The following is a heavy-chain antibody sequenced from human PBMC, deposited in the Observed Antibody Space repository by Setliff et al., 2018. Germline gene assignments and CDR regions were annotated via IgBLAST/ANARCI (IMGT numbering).Heavy chain of an antibody. CDR3: AKELIEVMMTGLEF. CDR2: IRHDGNNK. D-gene: IGHD3-22*01. J-gene: IGHJ4*02. Sequence: GGSLRLSCAASGFIFSNYGMHWVRQAPGKGLEWVAFIRHDGNNKYYKDSVRGRFTLSRDNSKNTVYLLMNSLRPEDTAVYYCAKELIEVMMTGLEFWGQGSMVTVS. V-gene: IGHV3-30*02. CDR1: GFIFSNYG.